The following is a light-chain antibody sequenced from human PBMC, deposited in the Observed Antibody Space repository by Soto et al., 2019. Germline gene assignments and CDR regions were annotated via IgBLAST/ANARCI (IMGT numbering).Light chain of an antibody. CDR3: QQYNAWPLT. Sequence: EIVMTQSPATLSVSPGERVTLSCRASQSVNSNLAWYQQKPGQTPTLPIYVASTRATGIPARFSGSGSGTEFTLTISSLQSEDFAIYYCQQYNAWPLTFGGGTKVEFK. CDR1: QSVNSN. CDR2: VAS. V-gene: IGKV3-15*01. J-gene: IGKJ4*01.